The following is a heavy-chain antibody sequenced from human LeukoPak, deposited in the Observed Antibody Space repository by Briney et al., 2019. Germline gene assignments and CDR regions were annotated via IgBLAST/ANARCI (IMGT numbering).Heavy chain of an antibody. CDR2: ISGSGGST. J-gene: IGHJ5*02. D-gene: IGHD3-22*01. CDR3: AKSHYGGYYH. Sequence: GGSLRLSCAASGFTFSNYAMSWVRQAPGKGWEWVSAISGSGGSTYYADSVKGRFTISRDNSKNTLYLQMNSLRAEDTAVYYCAKSHYGGYYHWGQGTLVTVSS. V-gene: IGHV3-23*01. CDR1: GFTFSNYA.